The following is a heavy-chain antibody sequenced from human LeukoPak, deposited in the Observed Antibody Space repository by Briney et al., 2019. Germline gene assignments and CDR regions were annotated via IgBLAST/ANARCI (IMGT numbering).Heavy chain of an antibody. V-gene: IGHV3-23*01. CDR3: AKVWMITMVRGVLDY. CDR2: ISGSGGST. J-gene: IGHJ4*02. Sequence: GGSLRLSCAASRFTFGSYAMSWVRQAPGKGLEWVSGISGSGGSTYYADSVKGRFTISRDNSKNTLYLQMNSLRAEDTAVYYCAKVWMITMVRGVLDYWGQGTLVTVSS. D-gene: IGHD3-10*01. CDR1: RFTFGSYA.